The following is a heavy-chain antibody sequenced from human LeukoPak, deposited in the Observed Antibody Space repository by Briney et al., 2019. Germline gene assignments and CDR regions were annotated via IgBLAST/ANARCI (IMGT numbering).Heavy chain of an antibody. Sequence: GGSLRLSCAATGFAFSSYSMNWVRQAPGKGLEWVSSISSTSSYIYYADSVKGRFTISRDNAKNSLYLQMNSLRAEDTAVYYCARIMGGYYGSGSYYPPPFFDYWGQGTLVTVSS. J-gene: IGHJ4*02. CDR3: ARIMGGYYGSGSYYPPPFFDY. CDR2: ISSTSSYI. D-gene: IGHD3-10*01. V-gene: IGHV3-21*01. CDR1: GFAFSSYS.